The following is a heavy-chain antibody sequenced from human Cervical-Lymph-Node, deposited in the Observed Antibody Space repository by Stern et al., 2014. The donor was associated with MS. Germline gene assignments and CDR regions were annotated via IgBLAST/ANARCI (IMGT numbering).Heavy chain of an antibody. V-gene: IGHV1-18*01. J-gene: IGHJ4*02. CDR2: ISAYNGNT. D-gene: IGHD3-22*01. CDR1: GYTFTSYG. CDR3: ARDARYYYDSSGYLIDY. Sequence: QVQLVQSGAEVKKPGASVKVSCKASGYTFTSYGISWVRQAPGQGLEWMGWISAYNGNTNYAQKLQGRVTMTTDTSTSTAYMELRSLRSDDTVVYYCARDARYYYDSSGYLIDYWGQGTLVTVSS.